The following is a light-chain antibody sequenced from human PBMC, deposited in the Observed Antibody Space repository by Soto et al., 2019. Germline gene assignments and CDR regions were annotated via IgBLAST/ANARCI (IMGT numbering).Light chain of an antibody. CDR1: SSDVGGYNY. J-gene: IGLJ2*01. Sequence: QSALTQPPSVSGSPGQSITISCTGTSSDVGGYNYVSWYQQHPGKAPKLMIYEVSNRPSGVSNRFSGSKSGNTASLTISGLQAEDEADYYCRSYTSSRTPVVFGGGTKVTVL. V-gene: IGLV2-14*01. CDR3: RSYTSSRTPVV. CDR2: EVS.